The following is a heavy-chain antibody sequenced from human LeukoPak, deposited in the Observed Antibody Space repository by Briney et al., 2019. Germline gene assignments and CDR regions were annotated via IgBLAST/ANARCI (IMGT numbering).Heavy chain of an antibody. CDR2: ISGSGGST. V-gene: IGHV3-23*01. CDR1: GFTFSGYA. Sequence: GGSLRLSCAASGFTFSGYAMNWVRQAPGTGLEWVSSISGSGGSTYYADSVKGRFTISRDKSKNSLYLQMNSLRAEDTALYYCAKDCFYVGYDYYFDYWGQGTLVTVSS. D-gene: IGHD5-12*01. CDR3: AKDCFYVGYDYYFDY. J-gene: IGHJ4*01.